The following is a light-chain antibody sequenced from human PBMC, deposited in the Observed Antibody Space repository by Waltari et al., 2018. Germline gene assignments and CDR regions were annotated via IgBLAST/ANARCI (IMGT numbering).Light chain of an antibody. J-gene: IGKJ4*01. CDR2: DAS. CDR1: QSVSSD. CDR3: QQYKYWPPLT. V-gene: IGKV3-15*01. Sequence: EIVMTQSPVTLSVSLGERATLSCRASQSVSSDLAGYQQKPGQAPSPLIYDASTRAAGLAARFSASGSGTEFTLTISSLQSEDFAVYYCQQYKYWPPLTFGGGTKV.